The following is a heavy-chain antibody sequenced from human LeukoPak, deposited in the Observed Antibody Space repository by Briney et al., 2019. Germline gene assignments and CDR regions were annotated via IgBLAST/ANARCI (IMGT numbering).Heavy chain of an antibody. J-gene: IGHJ6*02. D-gene: IGHD2-15*01. V-gene: IGHV3-7*03. CDR2: IKQDGSEK. CDR1: GFTFSSYW. Sequence: PGGSLRLSCAASGFTFSSYWMSWVRQAPGKGLEWVANIKQDGSEKYYVDPVKGRFTISRDNAKNSLYLQMNSLRAEDTAVYYCARDPEEIGYCSGGSCYSIHYGMDVWGQGTTVTVSS. CDR3: ARDPEEIGYCSGGSCYSIHYGMDV.